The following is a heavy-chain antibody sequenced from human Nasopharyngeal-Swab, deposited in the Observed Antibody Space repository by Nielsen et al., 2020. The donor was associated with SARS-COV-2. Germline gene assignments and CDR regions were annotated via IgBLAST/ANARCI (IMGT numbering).Heavy chain of an antibody. CDR1: GYTFTSYG. CDR3: ARVRHPIWFDP. CDR2: ISGYNDKI. Sequence: ASVKVSCKASGYTFTSYGISWVRQAPGQGLEWMGWISGYNDKINYAQKFQGRVTMTTDTSTNTAYMELRSLRSDDTAVYYCARVRHPIWFDPWGQGTLVTVS. V-gene: IGHV1-18*01. J-gene: IGHJ5*02.